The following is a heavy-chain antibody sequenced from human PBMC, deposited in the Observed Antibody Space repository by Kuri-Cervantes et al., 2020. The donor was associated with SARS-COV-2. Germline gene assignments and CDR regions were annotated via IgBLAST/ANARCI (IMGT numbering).Heavy chain of an antibody. D-gene: IGHD3-3*01. J-gene: IGHJ3*02. Sequence: GESLKISCAASGFTFSSYSMNWVRQAPGKGLEWVSSISSSSSYIYYADSVKGRFTISRDNAKNSLYLQMNSLRAEDTAVYYCAREDRGDFWSGYYEGAFDIWGQGTMVTVSS. CDR2: ISSSSSYI. CDR1: GFTFSSYS. V-gene: IGHV3-21*01. CDR3: AREDRGDFWSGYYEGAFDI.